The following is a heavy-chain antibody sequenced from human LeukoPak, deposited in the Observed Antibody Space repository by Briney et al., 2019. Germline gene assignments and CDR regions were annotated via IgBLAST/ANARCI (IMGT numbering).Heavy chain of an antibody. J-gene: IGHJ6*02. Sequence: PGGSLRLSCAASGFTFSSYWMSWVRQAPGKGLEWVSVIYSGGSTYYADSVKGRFTISRDNSKNTLYLQMNSLRAEDTAVYYCARDLYCSGGSCYSGYYYYYYGMDVWGQGTTVTVSS. CDR3: ARDLYCSGGSCYSGYYYYYYGMDV. V-gene: IGHV3-66*01. D-gene: IGHD2-15*01. CDR1: GFTFSSYW. CDR2: IYSGGST.